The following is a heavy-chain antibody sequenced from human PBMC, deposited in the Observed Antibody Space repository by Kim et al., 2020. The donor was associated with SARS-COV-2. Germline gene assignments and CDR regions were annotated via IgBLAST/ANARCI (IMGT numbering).Heavy chain of an antibody. CDR1: GFSFGTFD. CDR2: IKRPDDSA. V-gene: IGHV3-23*01. CDR3: VKGAWLDY. D-gene: IGHD5-12*01. Sequence: GGSLRLSCVASGFSFGTFDMSWVRQAPGKGLKWVSVIKRPDDSAYYAESVKGRFTVSRDSARNTLYLQTNSLRVDDTAVYYCVKGAWLDYWGPGTLVTVSS. J-gene: IGHJ4*02.